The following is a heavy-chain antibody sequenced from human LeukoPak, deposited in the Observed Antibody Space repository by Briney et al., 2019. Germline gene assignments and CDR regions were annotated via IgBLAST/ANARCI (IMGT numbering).Heavy chain of an antibody. CDR2: IYYSGST. CDR3: ARESGNNWNYGGKYYMDV. J-gene: IGHJ6*03. D-gene: IGHD1-7*01. V-gene: IGHV4-59*01. CDR1: GGSISSYY. Sequence: SETLSLTCTVSGGSISSYYWSWIRQPPGKGLEWIGYIYYSGSTNYNPSLKSRVTISVDTSKNQFSLKLSSVTAADTAVYYCARESGNNWNYGGKYYMDVWGKGTTVTVSS.